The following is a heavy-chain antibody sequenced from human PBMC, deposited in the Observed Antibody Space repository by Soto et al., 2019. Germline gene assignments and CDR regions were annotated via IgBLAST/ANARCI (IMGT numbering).Heavy chain of an antibody. CDR1: GYTFTSYA. J-gene: IGHJ5*02. Sequence: SVKVSCKASGYTFTSYAMHWVRQAPGQRLEWMGWINAGNGNTKYSQKFQGRVTITRDTSASTAYMELSSLRSEDTAVYYCARLDYDFWSGYYWGGGCNWFDHWSQGTRVTVSS. D-gene: IGHD3-3*01. V-gene: IGHV1-3*01. CDR3: ARLDYDFWSGYYWGGGCNWFDH. CDR2: INAGNGNT.